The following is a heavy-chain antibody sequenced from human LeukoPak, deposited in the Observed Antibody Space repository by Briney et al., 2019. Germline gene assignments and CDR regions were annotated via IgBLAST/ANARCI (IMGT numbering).Heavy chain of an antibody. CDR3: ATRHYYDSSGYYD. V-gene: IGHV4-30-4*01. Sequence: SETLSLTCAVYGGSFSGYYWSWIRQPPGKGLEWIGYIYYSGSTYYNPSLKSRVTISVDTSKNQFSLKLSSVTAADTAVYYCATRHYYDSSGYYDWGQGTLVTVSS. CDR1: GGSFSGYY. J-gene: IGHJ4*02. CDR2: IYYSGST. D-gene: IGHD3-22*01.